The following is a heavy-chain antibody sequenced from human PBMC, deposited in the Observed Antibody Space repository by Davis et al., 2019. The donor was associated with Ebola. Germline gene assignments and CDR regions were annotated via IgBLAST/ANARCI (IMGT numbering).Heavy chain of an antibody. D-gene: IGHD3-10*01. CDR2: ISSSSSYI. CDR3: ARSPELLWFGELFLG. J-gene: IGHJ4*02. V-gene: IGHV3-21*01. CDR1: GFTFSSYS. Sequence: PGGSLRLSCAASGFTFSSYSMNWVRQAPGTGLEWVSSISSSSSYIYYADSVKGRFTISRDNAKNSLYLQMNSLRAEDTAVYYCARSPELLWFGELFLGWGQGTLVTVSS.